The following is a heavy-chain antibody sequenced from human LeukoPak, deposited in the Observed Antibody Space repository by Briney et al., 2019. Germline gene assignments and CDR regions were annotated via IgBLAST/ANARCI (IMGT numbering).Heavy chain of an antibody. CDR1: GYTFTSYG. CDR3: ASSLVGATYFDY. Sequence: ASVKVSCKASGYTFTSYGISWVRQAPGQGLVWMGWISAYNGNTNYAQKLQGRVTMTTDTSTSTAYMELRSLRSDDTAVYYCASSLVGATYFDYWGQGTLVTVSS. J-gene: IGHJ4*02. CDR2: ISAYNGNT. V-gene: IGHV1-18*01. D-gene: IGHD1-26*01.